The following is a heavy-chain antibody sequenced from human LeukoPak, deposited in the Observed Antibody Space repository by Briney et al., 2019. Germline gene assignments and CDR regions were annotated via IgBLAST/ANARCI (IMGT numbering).Heavy chain of an antibody. D-gene: IGHD6-13*01. CDR2: INPNSGGT. J-gene: IGHJ5*02. CDR1: GGTFSSYA. CDR3: ARDRVGRGIAAAGTFDP. Sequence: ASVKVSCKASGGTFSSYAISWVRQAPGQGLEWMGWINPNSGGTNYAQKFQGRVTMTRDTSISTAYMELSRLRSDDTAVYYCARDRVGRGIAAAGTFDPWGQGTLVTVSS. V-gene: IGHV1-2*02.